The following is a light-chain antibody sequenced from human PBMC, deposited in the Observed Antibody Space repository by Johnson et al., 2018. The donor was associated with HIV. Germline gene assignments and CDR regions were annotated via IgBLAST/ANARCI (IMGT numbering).Light chain of an antibody. J-gene: IGLJ1*01. V-gene: IGLV1-51*01. CDR2: DNN. Sequence: QSVLTQPPSVSAAPGQKVTISCSGSSSNIGNNYVSWYQQLPGTAPKLLIYDNNKRPSGIPDRFSGPKSGTSATLAITGLQTGDEADYYCGTWDSSLSANVFGTGTKVTVL. CDR1: SSNIGNNY. CDR3: GTWDSSLSANV.